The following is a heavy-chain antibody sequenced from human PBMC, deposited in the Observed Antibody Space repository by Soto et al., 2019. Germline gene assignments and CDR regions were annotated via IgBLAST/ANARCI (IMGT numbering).Heavy chain of an antibody. V-gene: IGHV1-69*13. J-gene: IGHJ5*02. CDR3: ARGTEQQLVSGWFDP. D-gene: IGHD6-13*01. CDR2: IIPIFGTA. CDR1: GGTFSSYA. Sequence: ASLKVSCKASGGTFSSYAISWVRQAPGQGLEWMGGIIPIFGTANYAQKFQGRVTITADESTSTAYMELSSLRSEDTAVYYCARGTEQQLVSGWFDPWGQGTLVTVSS.